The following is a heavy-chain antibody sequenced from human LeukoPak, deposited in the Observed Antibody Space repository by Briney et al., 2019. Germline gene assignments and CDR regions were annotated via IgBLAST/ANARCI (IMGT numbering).Heavy chain of an antibody. CDR2: INHSGST. Sequence: SETLSLTCAVYGGSFSGYYWSWIRQPPGKGLEWIGEINHSGSTNYNPSLKSRVTISVDKSKNQFSLKLSSVTAADTAVYYCARALQVVPAAWEDYYYGMDVWGKGTTVTVSS. D-gene: IGHD2-2*01. CDR3: ARALQVVPAAWEDYYYGMDV. CDR1: GGSFSGYY. J-gene: IGHJ6*04. V-gene: IGHV4-34*01.